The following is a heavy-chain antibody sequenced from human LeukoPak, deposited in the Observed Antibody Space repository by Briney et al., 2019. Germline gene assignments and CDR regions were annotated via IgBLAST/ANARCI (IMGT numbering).Heavy chain of an antibody. J-gene: IGHJ4*02. CDR2: ISTSSSYI. Sequence: GGSLCLTCTASGFTFNGYSRNWVRQAPGKGLEWVSSISTSSSYIYYADSVKGRFTISRNNPKNTLYLQMNSLRAEDTAVYYCARNRGDPSYFDYWGQETLFPVSS. D-gene: IGHD4-17*01. V-gene: IGHV3-21*01. CDR3: ARNRGDPSYFDY. CDR1: GFTFNGYS.